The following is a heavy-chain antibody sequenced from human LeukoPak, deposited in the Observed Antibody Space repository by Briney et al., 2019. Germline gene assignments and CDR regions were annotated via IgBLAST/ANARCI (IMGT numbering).Heavy chain of an antibody. CDR3: AKDRTVTTPLKWFDP. Sequence: PGGSLRLSCAASGFTFSSYAMSWVRQAPGKGLEWVSAISGSGGSTYYADAVKGRFTISRDNSKNTLYLQMNSLRAEDTAVYYCAKDRTVTTPLKWFDPWGQGTLVTVSS. V-gene: IGHV3-23*01. CDR2: ISGSGGST. CDR1: GFTFSSYA. D-gene: IGHD4-17*01. J-gene: IGHJ5*02.